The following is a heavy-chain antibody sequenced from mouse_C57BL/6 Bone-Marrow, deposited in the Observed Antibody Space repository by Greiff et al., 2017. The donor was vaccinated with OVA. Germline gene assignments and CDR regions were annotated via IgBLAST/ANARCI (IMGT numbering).Heavy chain of an antibody. CDR3: ARRYDSSIYWYFDV. CDR2: IYPGSGST. J-gene: IGHJ1*03. D-gene: IGHD2-14*01. CDR1: GFTFTSYW. Sequence: VQLQQPGAELVKPGASVKLSCKASGFTFTSYWITWVKQRPGQGLEWIGDIYPGSGSTNYTEKFQSKATLTVDTSSSTAYMQLSSLTSEDSAVYSSARRYDSSIYWYFDVWGRGTTITVSS. V-gene: IGHV1-55*01.